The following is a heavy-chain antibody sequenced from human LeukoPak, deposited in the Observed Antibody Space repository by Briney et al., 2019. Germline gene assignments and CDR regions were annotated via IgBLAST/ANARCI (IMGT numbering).Heavy chain of an antibody. J-gene: IGHJ4*02. Sequence: GGSLRLSCVASGFSFSNYEMNWVRQAPGKGLEWLSYINSNGSLVFYADSVKGRFTISRDNAKNSLYLQVNSLRAEDTAVYYCAREEGGKLGIDYYFDYWGQGTLVTVSS. D-gene: IGHD7-27*01. CDR1: GFSFSNYE. CDR3: AREEGGKLGIDYYFDY. V-gene: IGHV3-48*03. CDR2: INSNGSLV.